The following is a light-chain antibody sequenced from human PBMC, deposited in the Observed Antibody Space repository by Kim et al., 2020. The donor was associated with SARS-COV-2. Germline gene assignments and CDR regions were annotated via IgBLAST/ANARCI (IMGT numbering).Light chain of an antibody. CDR1: QDISNY. J-gene: IGKJ1*01. CDR2: ATS. Sequence: ASVGDEVTITCRASQDISNYLAWYQQKPGKAPKLLMYATSTLQSGVPSRFRGSRAGTDFTLIITRLQPEDVATYFCQKYDSAPWTFGQGTKVDIK. CDR3: QKYDSAPWT. V-gene: IGKV1-27*01.